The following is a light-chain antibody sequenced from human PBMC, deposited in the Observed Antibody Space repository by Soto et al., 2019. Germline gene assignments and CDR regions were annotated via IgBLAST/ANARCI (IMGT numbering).Light chain of an antibody. CDR2: AAS. Sequence: IQMTQSPSSLSASIGDKVTITCRASQDIRKDLSWYQQKPGKAPKLLIYAASILQGGVPSRFSGSGSGTDFTLTVSSLQPEDFATYYCGQAYNFPQTFGQGTKVEI. CDR1: QDIRKD. J-gene: IGKJ1*01. CDR3: GQAYNFPQT. V-gene: IGKV1-6*01.